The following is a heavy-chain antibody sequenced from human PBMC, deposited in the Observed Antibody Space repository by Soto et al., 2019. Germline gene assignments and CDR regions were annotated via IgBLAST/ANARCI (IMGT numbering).Heavy chain of an antibody. Sequence: SETLSLSCTVSGGSISSYYWSWIRQPAGRGLEWIGRIYTSGSTNYTPSLKSRVTMSVDTSKNQFSLKLSSVTAADTAVYYCARVESGSYYYYGMDVWGQGTTVTVSS. V-gene: IGHV4-4*07. CDR3: ARVESGSYYYYGMDV. CDR2: IYTSGST. D-gene: IGHD3-10*01. J-gene: IGHJ6*02. CDR1: GGSISSYY.